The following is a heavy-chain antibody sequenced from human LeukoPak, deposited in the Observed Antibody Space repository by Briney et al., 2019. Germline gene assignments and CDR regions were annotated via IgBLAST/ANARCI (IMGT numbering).Heavy chain of an antibody. J-gene: IGHJ3*02. CDR2: IYIGGST. D-gene: IGHD2-2*01. CDR3: ARDRELPAPDAFDI. Sequence: GGSLRLSCAVSGFTVSSNYMSWVRQAPGKGLEWVSVIYIGGSTYYADSVKGRFTISRDNAKNSLYLQMNSLRAEDTAVYYCARDRELPAPDAFDIWGQGTMVTVSS. V-gene: IGHV3-66*01. CDR1: GFTVSSNY.